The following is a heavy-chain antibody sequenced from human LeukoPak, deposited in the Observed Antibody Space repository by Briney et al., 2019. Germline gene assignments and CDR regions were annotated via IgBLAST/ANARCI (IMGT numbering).Heavy chain of an antibody. Sequence: ASVKVSCKASGYTFTTYGISWVRQAPGQGLEWMGWISAYNGYTNYAQKFQGRVTMTTDTSTSTAYMELRSLRADDTAVYYCAREVTLVNVDIVATTDYWGQGTLVTVSS. D-gene: IGHD5-12*01. CDR1: GYTFTTYG. V-gene: IGHV1-18*01. CDR2: ISAYNGYT. J-gene: IGHJ4*02. CDR3: AREVTLVNVDIVATTDY.